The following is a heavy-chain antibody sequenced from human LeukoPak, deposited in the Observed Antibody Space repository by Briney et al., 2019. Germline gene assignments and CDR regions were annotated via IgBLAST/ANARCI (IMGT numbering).Heavy chain of an antibody. J-gene: IGHJ4*02. V-gene: IGHV4-34*01. CDR1: GGSSSGYY. Sequence: PETLSLTSAVYGGSSSGYYWSWVRQPPGKGLEWIGEINQSGSTNYNPSLKSRVTISVDTSQNQFSLKLSSVSAADTAVYYCARGGYQEYYFDYWGQGTLVTVSS. D-gene: IGHD2-15*01. CDR2: INQSGST. CDR3: ARGGYQEYYFDY.